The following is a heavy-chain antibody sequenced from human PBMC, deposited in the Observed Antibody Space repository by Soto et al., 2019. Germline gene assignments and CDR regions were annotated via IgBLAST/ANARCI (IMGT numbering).Heavy chain of an antibody. CDR3: ASVDYYGSGSYYKPSRPYYYYYMDV. V-gene: IGHV4-34*01. CDR1: GGSFSGYY. D-gene: IGHD3-10*01. J-gene: IGHJ6*03. CDR2: INHSGST. Sequence: SETLSLTCAVYGGSFSGYYWSWIRQPPGKGLEWIGEINHSGSTNYNPSLKSRVTISVDTSKNQFSLKLSSVTAADTAVYYCASVDYYGSGSYYKPSRPYYYYYMDVWGKGTTVTVSS.